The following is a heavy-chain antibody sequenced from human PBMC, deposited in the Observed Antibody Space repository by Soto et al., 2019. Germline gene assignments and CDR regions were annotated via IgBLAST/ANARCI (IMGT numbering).Heavy chain of an antibody. CDR2: MNTNNGNT. Sequence: QVQLVQSGAEVKKPGASVKVSCKASGYTFTSYDINWVRQATGQGLEWMGWMNTNNGNTGYAQKFQGRVTMTRNTSIITAYMELSSLRSADKDVYYCAREKSGYYDYWGQGTLVTVSS. V-gene: IGHV1-8*01. J-gene: IGHJ4*02. CDR1: GYTFTSYD. D-gene: IGHD3-3*01. CDR3: AREKSGYYDY.